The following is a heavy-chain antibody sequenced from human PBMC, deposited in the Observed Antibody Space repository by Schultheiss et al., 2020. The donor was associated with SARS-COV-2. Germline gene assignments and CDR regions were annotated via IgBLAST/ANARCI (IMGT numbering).Heavy chain of an antibody. CDR1: GFTFSSYA. J-gene: IGHJ6*03. CDR3: ARDGTQLWSYYYYYYMDV. V-gene: IGHV3-30-3*01. CDR2: ISYDGFKK. Sequence: GESLKISCAASGFTFSSYAMHWVRQAPGKGLEWVAVISYDGFKKYYADSVKGRFTISRDNAKNSLYLQMNSLRAEDTAVYYCARDGTQLWSYYYYYYMDVWGKGTTVTVSS. D-gene: IGHD5-18*01.